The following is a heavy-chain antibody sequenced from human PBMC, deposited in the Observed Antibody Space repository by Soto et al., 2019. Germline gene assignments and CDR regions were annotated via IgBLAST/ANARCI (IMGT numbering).Heavy chain of an antibody. Sequence: QVQLVESGGGVVQPGRSLRLSCAASGFTFSSYGMHWVRQAPGKGLEWVAVISYDGSNKYYADSVKGRFTISRDNSKNTLYLQMNSLRAEDTAVYYCAKALEWELPDYWGQGTLVTVSS. D-gene: IGHD1-26*01. J-gene: IGHJ4*02. CDR2: ISYDGSNK. CDR1: GFTFSSYG. CDR3: AKALEWELPDY. V-gene: IGHV3-30*18.